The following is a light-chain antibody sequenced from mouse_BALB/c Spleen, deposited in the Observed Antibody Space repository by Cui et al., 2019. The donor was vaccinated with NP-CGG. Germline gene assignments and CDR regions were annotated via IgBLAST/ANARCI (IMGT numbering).Light chain of an antibody. CDR1: TGAVTTSNY. V-gene: IGLV1*01. J-gene: IGLJ1*01. Sequence: QPVVTQQSALTTSNGEIEKPTCRSSTGAVTTSNYANWVQEKPDHLFTGLIGGTNNRAPGVPARFSGSLIGDKAALTITGAQTEDEAIYFCALWYSNHWVFGGGTKLTVL. CDR2: GTN. CDR3: ALWYSNHWV.